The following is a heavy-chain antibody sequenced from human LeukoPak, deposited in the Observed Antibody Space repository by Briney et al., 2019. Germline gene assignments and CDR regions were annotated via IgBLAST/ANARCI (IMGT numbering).Heavy chain of an antibody. CDR2: ISWNSGSI. CDR1: GFTFDDYA. D-gene: IGHD2-15*01. J-gene: IGHJ4*02. CDR3: AKDGSGGYPRGHVSY. Sequence: GGSLRLSCAASGFTFDDYAMHWVRQAPGKGLEWVSGISWNSGSIGYADSVKGRFTISRDNAKNSLYLQMNSLRAEDTALYYCAKDGSGGYPRGHVSYWGQGTLVTVSS. V-gene: IGHV3-9*01.